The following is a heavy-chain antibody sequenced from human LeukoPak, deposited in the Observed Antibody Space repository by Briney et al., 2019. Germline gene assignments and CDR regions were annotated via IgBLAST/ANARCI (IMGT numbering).Heavy chain of an antibody. J-gene: IGHJ6*03. CDR2: INHSGST. CDR3: ARGRIVGARPYYYYYYYMDV. CDR1: GGSISSYY. D-gene: IGHD1-26*01. V-gene: IGHV4-34*01. Sequence: SETLPLTCTVSGGSISSYYWSWIRQPPGKGLEWIGEINHSGSTNYNPSLKSRVTISVDTSKNQFSLKLSSVTAADTAVYYCARGRIVGARPYYYYYYYMDVWGKGTTVTVSS.